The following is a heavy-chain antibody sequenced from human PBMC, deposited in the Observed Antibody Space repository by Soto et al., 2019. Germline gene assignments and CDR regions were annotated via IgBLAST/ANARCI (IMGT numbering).Heavy chain of an antibody. CDR1: GYSLTSYY. D-gene: IGHD3-10*02. Sequence: ASVKVSCKASGYSLTSYYMHWVRQAPGQGLEWMGITNPSDGSTNYAQKFQGRVTMTSDTSTSTVYMEVSSLRSEDTAIYYCARSYVTSRPIDFWGQGTLVTVSS. J-gene: IGHJ4*02. V-gene: IGHV1-46*01. CDR3: ARSYVTSRPIDF. CDR2: TNPSDGST.